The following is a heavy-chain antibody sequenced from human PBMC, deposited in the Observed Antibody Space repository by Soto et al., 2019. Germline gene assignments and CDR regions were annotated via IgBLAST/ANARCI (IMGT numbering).Heavy chain of an antibody. CDR1: GFTFSSYG. Sequence: QVQLVESGGGVVQPGRSLRLSCAASGFTFSSYGMHWVRQAPGKGLEWVAVISYDGSNKYYADSVKGRFTISRDNSKNTLYLQMNRLRAEDTAVYYCAKAGDRRGMDVWGQGTTVTVSS. CDR3: AKAGDRRGMDV. V-gene: IGHV3-30*18. CDR2: ISYDGSNK. D-gene: IGHD3-16*01. J-gene: IGHJ6*02.